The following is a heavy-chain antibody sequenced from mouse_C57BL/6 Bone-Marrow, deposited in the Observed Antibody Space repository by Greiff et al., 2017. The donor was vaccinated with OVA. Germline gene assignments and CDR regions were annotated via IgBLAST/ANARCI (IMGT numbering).Heavy chain of an antibody. J-gene: IGHJ1*03. CDR1: GFNIKDDY. CDR2: IDPENGDT. CDR3: TRYGYYWYFDV. Sequence: EVQLQQSGAELVRPGASVKLSCTASGFNIKDDYMHWVKQRPEQGLEWIGWIDPENGDTEYASKFQGKAPITADTSSNTAYLQLSSLTSEDTAVYYCTRYGYYWYFDVWGTGTTVTVSS. D-gene: IGHD2-2*01. V-gene: IGHV14-4*01.